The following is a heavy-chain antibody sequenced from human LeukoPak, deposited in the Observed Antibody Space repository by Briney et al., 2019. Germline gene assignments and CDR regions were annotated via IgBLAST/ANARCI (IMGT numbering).Heavy chain of an antibody. CDR2: INHSGST. Sequence: SETLSLTCAVYGGSFSGYYWSWIRQPPGKGLEWIGEINHSGSTNYNPSLKSRVTISVDTSKNQFSLKLSSVTAADTAVYYCARGDSSGYYYVQWFDPWGQGTLVTVSS. CDR3: ARGDSSGYYYVQWFDP. CDR1: GGSFSGYY. V-gene: IGHV4-34*01. D-gene: IGHD3-22*01. J-gene: IGHJ5*02.